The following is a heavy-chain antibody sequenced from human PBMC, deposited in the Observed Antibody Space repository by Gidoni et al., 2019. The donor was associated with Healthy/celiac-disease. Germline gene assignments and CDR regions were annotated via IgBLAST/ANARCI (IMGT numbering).Heavy chain of an antibody. CDR2: ISSSGSTI. CDR1: GFTFRDYY. J-gene: IGHJ4*02. V-gene: IGHV3-11*01. Sequence: QVQLVASGGGLVKPGGSLRLSCAASGFTFRDYYMSWIRQAPGKGLEWVSYISSSGSTIYYADSVKGRFTISRDNAKNSLYLQMNSLRAEDTAVYYCARAMGTYSGSYSWTFFDYWGQGTLVTVSS. CDR3: ARAMGTYSGSYSWTFFDY. D-gene: IGHD1-26*01.